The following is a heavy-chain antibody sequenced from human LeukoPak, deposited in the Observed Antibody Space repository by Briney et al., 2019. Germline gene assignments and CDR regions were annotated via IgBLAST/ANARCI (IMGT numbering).Heavy chain of an antibody. CDR3: ARHSETCSGAYCFLDYFAY. CDR2: IYYNGNT. J-gene: IGHJ4*02. D-gene: IGHD2-15*01. Sequence: PSETLSLTCTVSGGSISNYYWSWFRQPPGKGLEWIGYIYYNGNTDYYPSLRNRLSMSVDTPKNHFSLRLSSVTAADTAVYFCARHSETCSGAYCFLDYFAYWGQGILVTVSS. V-gene: IGHV4-59*08. CDR1: GGSISNYY.